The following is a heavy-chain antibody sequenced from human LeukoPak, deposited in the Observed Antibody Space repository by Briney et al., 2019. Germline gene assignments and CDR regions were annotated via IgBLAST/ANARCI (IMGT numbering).Heavy chain of an antibody. CDR3: ASSGYSSSWSQHAFDI. V-gene: IGHV4-39*07. CDR1: GGSISSSSYY. Sequence: SETLSLTCTVSGGSISSSSYYWGWIRQPPGKGLEWIGSIYYSGSTYYNPSLKSRVTISVDTSKNQFSLKLSSVTAADTAVYYCASSGYSSSWSQHAFDIWGQGTMVTVSS. D-gene: IGHD6-13*01. CDR2: IYYSGST. J-gene: IGHJ3*02.